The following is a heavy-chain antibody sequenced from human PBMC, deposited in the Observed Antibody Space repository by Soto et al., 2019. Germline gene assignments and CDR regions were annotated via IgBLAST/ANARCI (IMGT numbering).Heavy chain of an antibody. CDR2: INGRGNYI. CDR3: VREDGIAGATSAFNN. V-gene: IGHV3-21*06. J-gene: IGHJ1*01. D-gene: IGHD1-26*01. Sequence: GESLRLSCEASGFSFKTYIMNWVRQSPERGLEWVSSINGRGNYIYYAESVEGRFTISRDNAKNLLSLQMNTLRVEDTAMYYSVREDGIAGATSAFNNWGQGTPAPSPQ. CDR1: GFSFKTYI.